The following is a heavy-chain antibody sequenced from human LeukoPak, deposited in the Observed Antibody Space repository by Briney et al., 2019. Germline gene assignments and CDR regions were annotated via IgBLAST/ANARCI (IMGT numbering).Heavy chain of an antibody. CDR1: GYKFTNYW. J-gene: IGHJ4*02. D-gene: IGHD6-13*01. Sequence: GESLKISCQASGYKFTNYWIGWVRQMPGKGLEWMGIIFLSDSDTRYSPSFQGQVTISADKSTSTAYLHWSTLRASDTAIYYCARHEVTAAAGTEFDSWGQGTLVTVSS. V-gene: IGHV5-51*01. CDR2: IFLSDSDT. CDR3: ARHEVTAAAGTEFDS.